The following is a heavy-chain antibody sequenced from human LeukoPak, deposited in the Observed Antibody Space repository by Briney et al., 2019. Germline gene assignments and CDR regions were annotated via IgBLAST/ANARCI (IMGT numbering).Heavy chain of an antibody. V-gene: IGHV4-38-2*01. CDR3: ARLRWLQSIDY. D-gene: IGHD5-24*01. Sequence: PSETLSLXCAVSGYSISSGHYWGWIRQPPGKGLEWIGSMYHSGSTYYNPSLKSRVTISVDTSKNQFSPKLSSVTAADTAVYYCARLRWLQSIDYWGQGTLVTVSS. CDR1: GYSISSGHY. CDR2: MYHSGST. J-gene: IGHJ4*02.